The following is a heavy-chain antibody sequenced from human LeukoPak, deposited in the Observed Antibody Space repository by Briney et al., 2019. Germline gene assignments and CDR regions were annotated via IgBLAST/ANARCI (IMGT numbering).Heavy chain of an antibody. V-gene: IGHV3-23*01. Sequence: PGGSLRLSCAAFGFTFSAYGMTWVRQAPGKGLEWVSHISDRGDNTYYADPVQGRFTISRDNSNNTVYLQMDSLSADDTAVYYCARGLFLSGYLDAFDIWGQGTVVTVSS. CDR2: ISDRGDNT. J-gene: IGHJ3*02. CDR1: GFTFSAYG. CDR3: ARGLFLSGYLDAFDI. D-gene: IGHD3-22*01.